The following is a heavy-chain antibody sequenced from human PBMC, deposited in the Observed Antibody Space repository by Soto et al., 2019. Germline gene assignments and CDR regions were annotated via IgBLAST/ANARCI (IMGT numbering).Heavy chain of an antibody. D-gene: IGHD6-19*01. CDR1: RFTFSSYA. Sequence: QVQLVESGGGVVQPGRSLRLSCAASRFTFSSYAMHWVRQAPGKGLEWVAVISYDGSDKYYADSVKGRFTISRDNSKNTLYLQMNSLRVEDTAVYYCARCPSGSAFHYYGMDVWGQGTTVTVSS. J-gene: IGHJ6*02. CDR3: ARCPSGSAFHYYGMDV. CDR2: ISYDGSDK. V-gene: IGHV3-30*04.